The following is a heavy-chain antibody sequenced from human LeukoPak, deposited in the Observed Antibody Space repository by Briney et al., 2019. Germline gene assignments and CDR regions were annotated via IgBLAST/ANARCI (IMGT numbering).Heavy chain of an antibody. CDR2: IYPGDSDT. D-gene: IGHD1-26*01. V-gene: IGHV5-51*01. CDR3: ARHNSGSYYSWFDY. Sequence: GESLKISCKGSGYSFTNNWIGWVRQMPGKGLEWMGIIYPGDSDTRYSPSFQGQVTITADKSTSTAYLQWSSLKASDTAMYYCARHNSGSYYSWFDYWGQGTLVTVSS. J-gene: IGHJ4*02. CDR1: GYSFTNNW.